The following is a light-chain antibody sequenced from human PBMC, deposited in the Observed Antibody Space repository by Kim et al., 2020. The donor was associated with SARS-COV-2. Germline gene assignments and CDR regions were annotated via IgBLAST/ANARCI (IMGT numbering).Light chain of an antibody. V-gene: IGKV1-5*03. CDR2: MAS. CDR1: QSISYS. Sequence: LPASVGDRDTITWRARQSISYSLAWSQQKPGEPPKLLIYMASALEGGVPARVSGGGSGTEFAPSVGSLQPDDFATYYCQQYNSFWIFGQGTKV. J-gene: IGKJ1*01. CDR3: QQYNSFWI.